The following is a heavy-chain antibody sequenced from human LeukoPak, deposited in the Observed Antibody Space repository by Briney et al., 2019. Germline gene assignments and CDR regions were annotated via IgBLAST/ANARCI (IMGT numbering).Heavy chain of an antibody. CDR2: IYPGDSDT. CDR3: ATCTRYGSGSQFLDS. Sequence: GESLKISCRASGYSFTAYWIGWVRQLPGKGLEWMGIIYPGDSDTRYSPSFQGQVTISADKSISTAYLQWSSLRASDTAIYYCATCTRYGSGSQFLDSWGQGTLVTVSS. D-gene: IGHD3-10*01. V-gene: IGHV5-51*01. J-gene: IGHJ4*02. CDR1: GYSFTAYW.